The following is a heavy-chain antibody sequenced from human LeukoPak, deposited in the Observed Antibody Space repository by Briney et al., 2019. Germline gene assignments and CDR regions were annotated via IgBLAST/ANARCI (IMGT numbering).Heavy chain of an antibody. D-gene: IGHD3-10*01. CDR2: ISYSGST. CDR3: ARHPELYFFDY. CDR1: GASISSYY. V-gene: IGHV4-59*08. J-gene: IGHJ4*02. Sequence: SETLSLTCTVSGASISSYYWSWIRQPPEKGLEWIGYISYSGSTNYNPSLKSRVTISADTSKNQVSLTLSSVTAADTAVYYCARHPELYFFDYWGQGTLVTVSS.